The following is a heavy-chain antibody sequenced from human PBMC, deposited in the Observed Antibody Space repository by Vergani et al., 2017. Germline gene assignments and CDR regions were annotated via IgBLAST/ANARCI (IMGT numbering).Heavy chain of an antibody. J-gene: IGHJ4*02. CDR2: ISWNSGSI. D-gene: IGHD3-3*01. CDR1: GFTFDDYA. CDR3: AKEDFWSGYVPSGGLGY. Sequence: EVQLVESGGGLVQPGRSLRLSCAASGFTFDDYAMHWVRQAPGKGLEWVSGISWNSGSIGYADSVKGRFTISRDNAKNSLYLQMNSLRAEDTAVYYCAKEDFWSGYVPSGGLGYWGQGTLVTVSS. V-gene: IGHV3-9*01.